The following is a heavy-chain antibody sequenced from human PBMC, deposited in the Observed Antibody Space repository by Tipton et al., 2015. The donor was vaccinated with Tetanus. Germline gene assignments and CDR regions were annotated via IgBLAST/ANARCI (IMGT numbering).Heavy chain of an antibody. D-gene: IGHD3-22*01. CDR1: GGSISSYY. J-gene: IGHJ4*02. Sequence: TLSLTCTVSGGSISSYYWSWIRQPPGKGLEWIGYIYYSGSTNYNPSLKSRVTISVDTSKNQFSLKLSSVTAADTAVYDCARYYDSSGYYRRRYTSSFDYWGQGTLVTVSS. V-gene: IGHV4-59*01. CDR3: ARYYDSSGYYRRRYTSSFDY. CDR2: IYYSGST.